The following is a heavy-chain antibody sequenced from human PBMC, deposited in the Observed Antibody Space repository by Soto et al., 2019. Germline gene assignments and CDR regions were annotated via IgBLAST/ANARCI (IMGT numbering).Heavy chain of an antibody. D-gene: IGHD4-17*01. Sequence: SETLSLTCAVYGGSVGGYYWSWVRQPPGKGLEWIGEINRSGSITYAPSLKSRVTMSVDTSKNQFSLRLNSVTAADTAVYYCARGEVTTGVFWGQGTQVTVSS. J-gene: IGHJ4*02. CDR2: INRSGSI. CDR1: GGSVGGYY. V-gene: IGHV4-34*01. CDR3: ARGEVTTGVF.